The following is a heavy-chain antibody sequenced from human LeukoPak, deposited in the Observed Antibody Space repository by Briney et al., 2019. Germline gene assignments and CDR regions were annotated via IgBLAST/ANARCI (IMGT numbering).Heavy chain of an antibody. J-gene: IGHJ3*02. Sequence: GASVKVSCKASGGTFSSYAISWVRQAPGQGLEWMGGIIPIFGTANYAQKFQGRVTITTDESTSTAYMELSSLRSEDTAVYHCARVRASTILDAFDIWGQGTMVTVSS. CDR1: GGTFSSYA. CDR3: ARVRASTILDAFDI. V-gene: IGHV1-69*05. D-gene: IGHD1-26*01. CDR2: IIPIFGTA.